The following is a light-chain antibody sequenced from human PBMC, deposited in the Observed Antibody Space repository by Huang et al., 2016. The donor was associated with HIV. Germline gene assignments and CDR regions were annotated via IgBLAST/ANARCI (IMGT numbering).Light chain of an antibody. Sequence: EIVLTQSPVTLSLFPGERASLSCRASQSVSSFLAWYQHKPGQAPKLLIYDASRRATGIPARFNGSWSGTDFTLTISSLDSEDLATYYCQQRFSWPLTFGGGT. CDR1: QSVSSF. CDR3: QQRFSWPLT. J-gene: IGKJ4*01. CDR2: DAS. V-gene: IGKV3-11*01.